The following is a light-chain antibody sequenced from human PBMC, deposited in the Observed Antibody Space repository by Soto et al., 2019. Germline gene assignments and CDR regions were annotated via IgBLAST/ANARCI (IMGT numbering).Light chain of an antibody. Sequence: EIVLTQSPGTLSLSPGERATLSCRASQSVYNNYLAWYQHKPGQAPRLLIYAASSRATGIPDRFSGGGSGTDFTLTISRLEPEDFAVYYCQPYGTSSWTFGQGTKVDI. CDR3: QPYGTSSWT. V-gene: IGKV3-20*01. CDR2: AAS. J-gene: IGKJ1*01. CDR1: QSVYNNY.